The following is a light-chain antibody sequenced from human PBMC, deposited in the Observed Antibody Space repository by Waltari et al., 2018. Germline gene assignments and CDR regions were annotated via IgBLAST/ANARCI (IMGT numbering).Light chain of an antibody. CDR1: HGISNY. J-gene: IGKJ1*01. CDR3: QQPNSYQWT. V-gene: IGKV1-9*01. CDR2: AAS. Sequence: QLTQSPSSLSASVGDRVTNTGRASHGISNYLAWYQQKPGKAPKLLIYAASTLQSGVPSRFSGSGSGTDFNLNISSRHPEDFAAYYCQQPNSYQWTFGEGTKVEIK.